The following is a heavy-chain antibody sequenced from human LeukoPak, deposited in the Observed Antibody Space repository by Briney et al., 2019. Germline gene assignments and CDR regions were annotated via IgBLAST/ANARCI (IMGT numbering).Heavy chain of an antibody. J-gene: IGHJ4*02. Sequence: TGGSLRLSCAASGFTFSSYAMSWVRQAPGKGLEWVSAISGSGGSTYYADSVKGRFTISRDSSKNTLYLQMNSLRAEDTAVYYCAKRPGAHVHHKITMVGYWGQGTLVTVSS. D-gene: IGHD3-10*01. CDR3: AKRPGAHVHHKITMVGY. CDR1: GFTFSSYA. CDR2: ISGSGGST. V-gene: IGHV3-23*01.